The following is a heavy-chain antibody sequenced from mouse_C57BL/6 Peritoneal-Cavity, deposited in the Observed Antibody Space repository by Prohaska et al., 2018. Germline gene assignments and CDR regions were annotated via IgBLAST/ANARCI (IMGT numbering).Heavy chain of an antibody. D-gene: IGHD1-3*01. CDR2: IWSDGST. J-gene: IGHJ4*01. Sequence: LSITCTVSGFSLTSYGVHWVRQPPGKGLEWLVVIWSDGSTTYNSALKSRLSISKDNSKSQVFLKMNSLQTDDTAMYYFARGLLKAMDYWGQGTSVTVSS. V-gene: IGHV2-6*03. CDR3: ARGLLKAMDY. CDR1: GFSLTSYG.